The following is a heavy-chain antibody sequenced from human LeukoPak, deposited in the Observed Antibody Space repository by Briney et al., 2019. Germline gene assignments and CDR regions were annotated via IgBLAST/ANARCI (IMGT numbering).Heavy chain of an antibody. D-gene: IGHD5-12*01. Sequence: GRSLRLSCAASGFTFSSYGMHWVRQAPGKGLEWVAVIWYDGSNKYYADSVKGRFTISRDNSKNTLYLQMNSLRAEDTAVYYCAREQYSGYNFDYWGQGTLVTVSS. V-gene: IGHV3-33*01. J-gene: IGHJ4*02. CDR3: AREQYSGYNFDY. CDR1: GFTFSSYG. CDR2: IWYDGSNK.